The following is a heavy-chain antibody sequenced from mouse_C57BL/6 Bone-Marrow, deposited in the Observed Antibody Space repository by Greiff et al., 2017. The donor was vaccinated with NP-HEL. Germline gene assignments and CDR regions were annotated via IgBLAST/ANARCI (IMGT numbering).Heavy chain of an antibody. V-gene: IGHV1-61*01. CDR3: ARLGAMDY. Sequence: QVQLQQPGAELARPGSSVKLSCKASGYTFTSYWMGWVKQRPGQGLEWIGNIYPSDSETHYNQKFKDKATLTVDKSSSTAYMQLSSLTSEDSAVYYCARLGAMDYWGQGTSVTVSS. CDR1: GYTFTSYW. J-gene: IGHJ4*01. D-gene: IGHD3-3*01. CDR2: IYPSDSET.